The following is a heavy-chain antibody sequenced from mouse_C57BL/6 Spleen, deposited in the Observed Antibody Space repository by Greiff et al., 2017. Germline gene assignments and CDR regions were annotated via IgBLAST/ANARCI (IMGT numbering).Heavy chain of an antibody. CDR1: GYTFTSYW. Sequence: QVQLQQPGAELVKPGASVKLSCKASGYTFTSYWMQWVKQRPGQGLEWIGEIDPSDSYTNYNQKFKGKATLTVDTSSSTAYMQLSSLTSEDAAVYYCERTRYSSYGERYLDVWGRGTTVTVSS. D-gene: IGHD1-1*01. J-gene: IGHJ1*03. V-gene: IGHV1-50*01. CDR2: IDPSDSYT. CDR3: ERTRYSSYGERYLDV.